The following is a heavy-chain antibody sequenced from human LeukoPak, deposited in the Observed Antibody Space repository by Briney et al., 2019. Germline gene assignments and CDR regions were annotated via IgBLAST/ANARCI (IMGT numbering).Heavy chain of an antibody. V-gene: IGHV1-2*02. J-gene: IGHJ4*02. CDR3: ASRLEIPVAGIRVDYFDY. D-gene: IGHD6-19*01. CDR1: GYTFTDYH. Sequence: ASVKVSCKASGYTFTDYHMHWVRQAPGQGLEWMGWINPDSGGTNYAQKFQGRVTMTRDTSISTVYMELSRLRSDDTAVYYCASRLEIPVAGIRVDYFDYWGQGTLVTVSS. CDR2: INPDSGGT.